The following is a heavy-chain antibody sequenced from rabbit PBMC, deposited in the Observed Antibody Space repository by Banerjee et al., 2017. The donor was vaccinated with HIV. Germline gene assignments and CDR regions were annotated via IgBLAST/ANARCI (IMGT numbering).Heavy chain of an antibody. CDR3: ARSYAGYADTSLNL. V-gene: IGHV1S45*01. J-gene: IGHJ4*01. D-gene: IGHD4-2*01. CDR2: IYTGDGNT. Sequence: QEQLEESGGGLVKPEGSLTLTCKASGIDISIYYWICWVRQAPGKGLEWIGCIYTGDGNTYYASWAKGRFTISKTSSTTVTLQMTTLTAADTAIYFCARSYAGYADTSLNLWGPGTLVTVS. CDR1: GIDISIYYW.